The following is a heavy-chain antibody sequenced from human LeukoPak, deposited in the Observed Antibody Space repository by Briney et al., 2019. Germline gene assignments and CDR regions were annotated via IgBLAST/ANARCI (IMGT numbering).Heavy chain of an antibody. V-gene: IGHV1-46*01. CDR2: INPSGSST. D-gene: IGHD1-26*01. CDR1: GYSFTSHY. CDR3: ARDNSVGDVAWWFDP. Sequence: ASVKVSCKASGYSFTSHYMHWVGQAPGQGLEWLGLINPSGSSTLYAQKFQGRVTMTRDMSTTTDYVELSSLRSEDTAVYYCARDNSVGDVAWWFDPWGQGTLVTVSS. J-gene: IGHJ5*02.